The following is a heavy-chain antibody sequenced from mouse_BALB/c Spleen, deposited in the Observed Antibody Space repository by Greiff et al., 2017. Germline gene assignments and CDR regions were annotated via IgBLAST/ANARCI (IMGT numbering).Heavy chain of an antibody. CDR1: GFSLTSYG. J-gene: IGHJ2*01. CDR3: ARNSNYKRDFDY. CDR2: ICSGGST. Sequence: VKLMESGPGLVQPSQSLSITCTVSGFSLTSYGVHWVRQSPGKGLEWLGVICSGGSTDYNAAFISRLSISKDNSKSQVFFKMNSLQANDTAIYYCARNSNYKRDFDYWGQGTTLTVSS. V-gene: IGHV2-2*02. D-gene: IGHD2-5*01.